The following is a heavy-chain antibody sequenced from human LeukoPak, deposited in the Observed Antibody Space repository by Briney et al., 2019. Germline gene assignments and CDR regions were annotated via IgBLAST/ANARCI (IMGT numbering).Heavy chain of an antibody. J-gene: IGHJ3*02. D-gene: IGHD3-9*01. Sequence: PSETLSLTCAVSGGSISSGGYSWSWIRQPPGKGLEWFGYIYHSGSTYYNPSLKSRVTISVDRSKNQFSLKLSSVTAADTAVYYCARETPHYDILTGYYSSAFDIWGQGTMVTVSS. V-gene: IGHV4-30-2*01. CDR2: IYHSGST. CDR3: ARETPHYDILTGYYSSAFDI. CDR1: GGSISSGGYS.